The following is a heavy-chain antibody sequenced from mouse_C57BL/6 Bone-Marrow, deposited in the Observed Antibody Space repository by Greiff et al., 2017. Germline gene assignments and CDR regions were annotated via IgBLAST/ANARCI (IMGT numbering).Heavy chain of an antibody. D-gene: IGHD2-4*01. CDR2: IDPNSGGT. CDR1: GYTFTSYW. V-gene: IGHV1-72*01. Sequence: QVQLQQPGAELVKPGASVKLSCKASGYTFTSYWMHWVKQRPGRGLEWIGRIDPNSGGTKYNEKFKSKATLTVDKPSSTAYMQLSILTSEDSAVYYCARSGDYDWYFDVWGTGTTVTVSS. J-gene: IGHJ1*03. CDR3: ARSGDYDWYFDV.